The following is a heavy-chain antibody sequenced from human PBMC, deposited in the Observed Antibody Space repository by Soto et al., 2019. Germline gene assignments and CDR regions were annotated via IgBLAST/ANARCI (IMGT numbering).Heavy chain of an antibody. D-gene: IGHD3-22*01. V-gene: IGHV3-33*01. CDR3: ARAIDSDAFDT. Sequence: QVQLVESGGGVVQPGRSLRLSCAASGFTFSSYGMHWVRQAPGRGLEWVAVIWYDGSNMYYADSMKGRFTISRDNSKNTLFLQMNSLRVEDTAVYYCARAIDSDAFDTWGQGTMVTV. J-gene: IGHJ3*02. CDR1: GFTFSSYG. CDR2: IWYDGSNM.